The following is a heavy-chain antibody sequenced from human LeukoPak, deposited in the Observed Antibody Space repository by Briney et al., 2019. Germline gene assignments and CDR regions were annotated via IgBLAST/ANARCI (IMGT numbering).Heavy chain of an antibody. CDR3: AKAPMEDSWYIHFDY. V-gene: IGHV3-53*01. CDR1: GFTINTKY. Sequence: PGGSLRLSCTISGFTINTKYMSWVRQAPGTGLEWLSVVYSGGETFYADSVKGRFTVSRDISKNTLYLQMQSLRAEDTAVYYCAKAPMEDSWYIHFDYWGQGTLVTVSS. D-gene: IGHD6-13*01. CDR2: VYSGGET. J-gene: IGHJ4*02.